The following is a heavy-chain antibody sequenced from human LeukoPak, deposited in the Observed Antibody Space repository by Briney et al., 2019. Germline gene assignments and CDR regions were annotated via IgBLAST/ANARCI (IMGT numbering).Heavy chain of an antibody. Sequence: SETLSLTCTVSGGSISSYYWSWIRQPPGKGLEWIGYIYYSGSTNYNPSLKSRVTISVDTSKNQFSLKLSSVTAADTAVYYCARRLGYGDYAWFDPWGQGTLVTVSS. CDR3: ARRLGYGDYAWFDP. CDR2: IYYSGST. V-gene: IGHV4-59*01. CDR1: GGSISSYY. D-gene: IGHD4-17*01. J-gene: IGHJ5*02.